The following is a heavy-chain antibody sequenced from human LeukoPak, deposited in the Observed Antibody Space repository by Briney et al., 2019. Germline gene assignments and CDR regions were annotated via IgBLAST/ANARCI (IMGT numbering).Heavy chain of an antibody. CDR3: ARESHYDYVWGSYRTYYFDY. CDR2: ISAYNGNT. Sequence: ASVKASCKASGHTFTSYGISWVRQAPGQGLEWMGWISAYNGNTNYAQKLQGRVTMTTDTSTSTAYMELRSLRSDDTAVYYCARESHYDYVWGSYRTYYFDYWGQGTLVTVSS. CDR1: GHTFTSYG. J-gene: IGHJ4*02. D-gene: IGHD3-16*02. V-gene: IGHV1-18*01.